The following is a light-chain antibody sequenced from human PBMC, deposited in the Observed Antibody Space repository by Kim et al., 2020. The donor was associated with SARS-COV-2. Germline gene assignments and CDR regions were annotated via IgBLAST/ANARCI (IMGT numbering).Light chain of an antibody. CDR1: QSISSW. V-gene: IGKV1-5*01. CDR2: DAS. CDR3: QQYNSYSST. Sequence: ASVGDRVTITCRASQSISSWLAWYQQKPGKAPKLLIYDASSLESGVPSRFSGSGSGTEFTLTISSLQPDDFATYYCQQYNSYSSTFGQGTKVEIK. J-gene: IGKJ1*01.